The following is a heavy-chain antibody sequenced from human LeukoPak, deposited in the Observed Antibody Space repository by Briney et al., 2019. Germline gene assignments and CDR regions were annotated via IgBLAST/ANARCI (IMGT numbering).Heavy chain of an antibody. CDR3: TTVSYVGGY. D-gene: IGHD3-10*02. CDR1: GFTFSHAW. Sequence: RGSPRLSCAASGFTFSHAWMSWVRQAPGEGLEWVGRSKSKTDGGTTDYAAPVKGRFTISRDESKNMLYLQMNSLKIEDTAVYYCTTVSYVGGYWGQGTLVTVSS. V-gene: IGHV3-15*01. J-gene: IGHJ4*02. CDR2: SKSKTDGGTT.